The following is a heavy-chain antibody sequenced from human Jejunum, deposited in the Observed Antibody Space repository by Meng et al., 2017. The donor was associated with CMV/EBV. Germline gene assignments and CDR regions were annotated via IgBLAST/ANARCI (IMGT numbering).Heavy chain of an antibody. CDR3: ARDAAYCDGGGCYSAYYFDY. Sequence: WMHWVRQAPGKGLVWVSRIDGDGSYTNYADSAKGRFTISRDNAKSTLFLEMNSLRVEDTAVYYCARDAAYCDGGGCYSAYYFDYWGQGALVTVSS. CDR1: W. CDR2: IDGDGSYT. V-gene: IGHV3-74*01. J-gene: IGHJ4*02. D-gene: IGHD2-15*01.